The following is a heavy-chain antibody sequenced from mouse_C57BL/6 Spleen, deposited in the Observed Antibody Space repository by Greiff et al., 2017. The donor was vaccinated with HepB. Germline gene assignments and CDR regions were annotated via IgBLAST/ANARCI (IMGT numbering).Heavy chain of an antibody. V-gene: IGHV1-82*01. CDR1: GYAFSSSW. J-gene: IGHJ3*01. D-gene: IGHD1-1*01. CDR2: IYPGDGDT. CDR3: ARGDGSSLRFAY. Sequence: QVQLQQSGPELVKPGASVKISCKASGYAFSSSWMNWVKQRPGKGLEWIGRIYPGDGDTNYNGKFKGKATLTADKSSSTAYMQLSSLTSEDSAVYFCARGDGSSLRFAYWGQGTLVTVSA.